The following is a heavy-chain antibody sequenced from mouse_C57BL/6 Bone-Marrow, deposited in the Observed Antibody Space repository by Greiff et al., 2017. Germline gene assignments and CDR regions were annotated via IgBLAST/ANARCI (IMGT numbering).Heavy chain of an antibody. V-gene: IGHV5-4*01. CDR3: ARERGYDYYAMDY. CDR2: ISDGGSYT. CDR1: GFTFSSYA. J-gene: IGHJ4*01. Sequence: EVKLVESGGGLVKPGGSLKLSCAASGFTFSSYAMSWVRQTPEKRLEWVATISDGGSYTYYPDNVKGRFTISRDNAKNNLYLQMSHLKSEDTAMYYCARERGYDYYAMDYWGQGTSVTVSS.